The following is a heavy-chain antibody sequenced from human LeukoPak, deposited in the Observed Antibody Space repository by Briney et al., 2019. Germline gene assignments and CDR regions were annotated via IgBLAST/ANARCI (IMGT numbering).Heavy chain of an antibody. CDR1: GGSISSSSYY. CDR3: ARQGRSSSSVIYYYYYGMDV. CDR2: IYYSGST. Sequence: PSETLSLTCTVSGGSISSSSYYWGWIRQPPGKGLEWIGSIYYSGSTYYNPSLKSRVTISVDTSKNQFSLKLSSVTAADTAVYYCARQGRSSSSVIYYYYYGMDVWGQGTTVTVSS. D-gene: IGHD6-6*01. V-gene: IGHV4-39*01. J-gene: IGHJ6*02.